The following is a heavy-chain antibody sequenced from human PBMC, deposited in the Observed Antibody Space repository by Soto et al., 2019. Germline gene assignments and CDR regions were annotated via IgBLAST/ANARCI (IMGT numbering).Heavy chain of an antibody. CDR1: GGSISSSSYY. CDR3: ARYGDYGPLNNWFDP. D-gene: IGHD4-17*01. V-gene: IGHV4-39*01. J-gene: IGHJ5*02. CDR2: IYYSGST. Sequence: NPSETLSLTCTVSGGSISSSSYYWGWIRQPPGKGLEWIGSIYYSGSTYYNPSLKSRVTISVDTSKNQFSLKLSSVTAADTAVYYCARYGDYGPLNNWFDPWGQGTLVTVSS.